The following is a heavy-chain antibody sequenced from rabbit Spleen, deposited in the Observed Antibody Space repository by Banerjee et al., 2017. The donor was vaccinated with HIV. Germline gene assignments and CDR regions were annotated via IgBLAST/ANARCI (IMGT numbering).Heavy chain of an antibody. CDR3: ARVGGVGVYGYATL. Sequence: QLVETGGGLVQPGGSLTLSCKASGFDFSTYYMSWARQAPGKGLEWIGYIDPIFGTTYYATWVNGRFTISSHNAQKMLYLQLKSLTAADTATYFCARVGGVGVYGYATLWGPGTLVTVS. D-gene: IGHD6-1*01. V-gene: IGHV1S7*01. CDR2: IDPIFGTT. J-gene: IGHJ4*01. CDR1: GFDFSTYY.